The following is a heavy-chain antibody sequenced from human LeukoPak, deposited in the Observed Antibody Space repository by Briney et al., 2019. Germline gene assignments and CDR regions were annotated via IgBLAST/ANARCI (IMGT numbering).Heavy chain of an antibody. J-gene: IGHJ4*02. V-gene: IGHV1-8*02. CDR1: GYTFTSYD. CDR2: MNPNSGNT. CDR3: ARSPHILTGENFDY. Sequence: ASVKVSCKASGYTFTSYDINWVRQATGQGLEWMGWMNPNSGNTGYAQKFQGRVTMTRDTSVTTAYMEMSRLRSDDTTLYYCARSPHILTGENFDYWGQGTLATVSS. D-gene: IGHD3-9*01.